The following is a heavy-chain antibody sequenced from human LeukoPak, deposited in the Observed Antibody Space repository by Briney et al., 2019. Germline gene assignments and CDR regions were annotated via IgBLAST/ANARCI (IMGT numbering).Heavy chain of an antibody. V-gene: IGHV3-48*02. CDR1: GFIFSSYG. D-gene: IGHD5-18*01. CDR3: AGLHSYGFDY. Sequence: GGSLRLSCAASGFIFSSYGMHWVRQAPGKGLEWVSYISSSSSTIYYADSVKGRFTLSRDNAKNSLYLQMNSLRDEDTAVYYCAGLHSYGFDYWGQGTLVTVSS. J-gene: IGHJ4*02. CDR2: ISSSSSTI.